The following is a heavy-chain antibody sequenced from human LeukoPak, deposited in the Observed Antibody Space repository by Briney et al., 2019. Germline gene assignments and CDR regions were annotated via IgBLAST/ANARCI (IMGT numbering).Heavy chain of an antibody. CDR3: ARDRYYYDSSASPFDY. J-gene: IGHJ4*02. CDR1: GGSFSGYY. V-gene: IGHV4-34*01. Sequence: PSETLSLTCAVYGGSFSGYYWSWIRQPPGKGLEWIGEINHSGSTNYNPSLKSRVTISVDTSKNQFSLKLSSVTAADTAVYYCARDRYYYDSSASPFDYWGQGTLVTVSS. CDR2: INHSGST. D-gene: IGHD3-22*01.